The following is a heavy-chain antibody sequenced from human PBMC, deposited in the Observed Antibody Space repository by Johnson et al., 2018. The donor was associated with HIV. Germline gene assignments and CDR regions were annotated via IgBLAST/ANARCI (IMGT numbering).Heavy chain of an antibody. Sequence: VQLVESGGGVVQPGRSLRLSCAASGFTFSSYWMSWVRQAPGKGLEWVANIKQDGSEKYYVDSVQGRVIIPRDHAKNSLYLQMNSLKAEDTAVYYCARDRNHYDFWSGYYYDAFDIWGQGTMVTVSS. CDR3: ARDRNHYDFWSGYYYDAFDI. D-gene: IGHD3-3*01. V-gene: IGHV3-7*05. CDR2: IKQDGSEK. CDR1: GFTFSSYW. J-gene: IGHJ3*02.